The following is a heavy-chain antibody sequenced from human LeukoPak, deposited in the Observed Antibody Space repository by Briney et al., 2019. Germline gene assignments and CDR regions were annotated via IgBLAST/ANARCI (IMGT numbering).Heavy chain of an antibody. CDR2: ITPIFGTA. Sequence: PEASVKVSCKASGGTFSSYAISWVRQAPGQGLEWMGGITPIFGTANYAQKFQGRVTITTDESTSTAYMELSSLRSEDTAVYYCATAKGENYYYYYYYMDVWGKGTTVTVSS. CDR1: GGTFSSYA. V-gene: IGHV1-69*05. CDR3: ATAKGENYYYYYYYMDV. J-gene: IGHJ6*03. D-gene: IGHD1-26*01.